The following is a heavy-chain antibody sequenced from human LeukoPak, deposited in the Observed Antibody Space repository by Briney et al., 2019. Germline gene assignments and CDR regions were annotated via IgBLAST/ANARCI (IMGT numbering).Heavy chain of an antibody. V-gene: IGHV3-33*01. Sequence: GGSLRLSCAASGFTFSNYGMHWVRQAPGKGLEWVAVIWYDGSNKYYADSVKGRLTISRDNSKNTVYLQMNSLRAEDTAMYYCARDGKGRNRIGYYFDYWGQGTLVTVSS. CDR3: ARDGKGRNRIGYYFDY. J-gene: IGHJ4*02. D-gene: IGHD3-10*01. CDR1: GFTFSNYG. CDR2: IWYDGSNK.